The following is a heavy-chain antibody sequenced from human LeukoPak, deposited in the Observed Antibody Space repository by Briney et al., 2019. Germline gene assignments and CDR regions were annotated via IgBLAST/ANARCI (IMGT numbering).Heavy chain of an antibody. CDR1: GFTFSNCG. V-gene: IGHV3-64*04. CDR3: ASAEGYSTDY. D-gene: IGHD6-13*01. J-gene: IGHJ4*02. CDR2: ISSNGGST. Sequence: GGSLRLSCSASGFTFSNCGMHWVRQAPGKGLEYVSAISSNGGSTYYADSVKGRFTISRDNSKNTLYLQMNSLRAEDTAVYYCASAEGYSTDYWGQGTLVTVSS.